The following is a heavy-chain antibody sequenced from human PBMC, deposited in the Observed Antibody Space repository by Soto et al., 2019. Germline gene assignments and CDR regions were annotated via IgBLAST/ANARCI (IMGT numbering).Heavy chain of an antibody. J-gene: IGHJ2*01. CDR3: AKKGIAVAGEPHNWYFDL. D-gene: IGHD6-19*01. V-gene: IGHV4-31*03. Sequence: QVQLQESGPGLVKPSQTLSLTCTVSGGSISSGGYYWSWIRQHPGKGLEWIGYIYYSGSTYYNPSRKSRVTISVDTSKNQFSLKLSSVTAADTAVYYCAKKGIAVAGEPHNWYFDLWGRGTLVTVSS. CDR1: GGSISSGGYY. CDR2: IYYSGST.